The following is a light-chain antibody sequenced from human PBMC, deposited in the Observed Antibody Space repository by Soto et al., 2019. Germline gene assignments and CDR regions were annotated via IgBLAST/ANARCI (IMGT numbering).Light chain of an antibody. CDR2: AAS. Sequence: DIQMTQSPSSVSASVGDRVTISCQASQGISRSLAWYQQKPGKAPKFLIYAASSLQSGVPSRFSGSGFGTDFTLTISSLQPEDSAIYYCQQADTFPITFGQGTLLE. V-gene: IGKV1D-12*01. J-gene: IGKJ5*01. CDR3: QQADTFPIT. CDR1: QGISRS.